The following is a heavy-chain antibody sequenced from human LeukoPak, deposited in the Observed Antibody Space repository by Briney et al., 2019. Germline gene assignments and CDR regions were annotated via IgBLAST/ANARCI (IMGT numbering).Heavy chain of an antibody. V-gene: IGHV4-59*01. J-gene: IGHJ4*02. CDR1: GGSISSYY. D-gene: IGHD3-10*01. Sequence: PSETLSLTCTVSGGSISSYYWSWIRQPPGKGLEWIGYIYYSGSTNYNPSLKSRVTISVDTSKNQFSLKLSSVTAADTAVYYCATYYYGSGSYPGYFDYWGQGTLVTVSS. CDR2: IYYSGST. CDR3: ATYYYGSGSYPGYFDY.